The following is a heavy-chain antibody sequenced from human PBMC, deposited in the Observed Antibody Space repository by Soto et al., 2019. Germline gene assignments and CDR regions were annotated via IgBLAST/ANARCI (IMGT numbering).Heavy chain of an antibody. D-gene: IGHD6-19*01. J-gene: IGHJ4*02. CDR2: MSYDGSSK. Sequence: QVQLVESGGGVVQPGSSLRLSCAASGFNFSSFGMHWVRQAPGKGLEWVALMSYDGSSKYYQDSLKGRFTISRDKSKNTLYLQMXSLRVEXTXVYYCAKDRGWSSADLEYWGQGTLVTVSS. CDR1: GFNFSSFG. V-gene: IGHV3-30*18. CDR3: AKDRGWSSADLEY.